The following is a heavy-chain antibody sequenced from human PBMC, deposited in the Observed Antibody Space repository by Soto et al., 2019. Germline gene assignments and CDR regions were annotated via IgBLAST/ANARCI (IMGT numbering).Heavy chain of an antibody. V-gene: IGHV3-30-3*01. CDR3: ARDSSSWSYYYYYGMDV. CDR2: ISYDGSNK. D-gene: IGHD6-13*01. CDR1: GFTFSSYA. Sequence: PGGSLRLSCAASGFTFSSYAMHWVRQAPGKGLEWVAVISYDGSNKYYADTVKGRFTISRDNSKKTLYLQMNSMRAEDTVVYYCARDSSSWSYYYYYGMDVWGQGTTVTVSS. J-gene: IGHJ6*02.